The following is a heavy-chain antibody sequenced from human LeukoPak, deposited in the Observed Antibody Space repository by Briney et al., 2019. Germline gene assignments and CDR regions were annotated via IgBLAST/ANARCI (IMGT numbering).Heavy chain of an antibody. D-gene: IGHD3-10*01. CDR2: ISTYSGNT. CDR1: GYTFTNYG. J-gene: IGHJ5*01. Sequence: ASVKVSCKASGYTFTNYGITWVRQAPGQGLEWMGWISTYSGNTNYARNLQGRVTMTTDTSTTTAYMELRSLRSDDTAVYYCARGGVTNWLDSWGQGTLVTVYS. V-gene: IGHV1-18*01. CDR3: ARGGVTNWLDS.